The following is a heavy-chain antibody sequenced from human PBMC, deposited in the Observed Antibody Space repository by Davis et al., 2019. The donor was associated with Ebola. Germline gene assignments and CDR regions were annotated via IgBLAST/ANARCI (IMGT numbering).Heavy chain of an antibody. CDR3: ARDRGSSPGGGTYYFDY. Sequence: ASVKVSCKASDYTFTSYYMHWVRQAPGQGLEWMGIINPSGGSTSYAQKFQGRVTITADESTSTAYMELSSLRSEDTAVYYCARDRGSSPGGGTYYFDYWGQGTLVTVSS. D-gene: IGHD2-15*01. V-gene: IGHV1-46*01. J-gene: IGHJ4*02. CDR1: DYTFTSYY. CDR2: INPSGGST.